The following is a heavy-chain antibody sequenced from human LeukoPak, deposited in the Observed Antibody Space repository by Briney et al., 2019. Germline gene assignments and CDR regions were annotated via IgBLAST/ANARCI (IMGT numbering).Heavy chain of an antibody. V-gene: IGHV1-18*04. CDR1: GYTFTGYH. Sequence: ASVKVSCRTSGYTFTGYHIHWVRQAPGQGLEWMGWISAYNGNTNYAQKLQGRVTMTTDTSTSTAYMELRSLRSDDTAVYYCARGLDYDYVWGSYRVFDYWGQGTLVTVSS. J-gene: IGHJ4*02. D-gene: IGHD3-16*02. CDR3: ARGLDYDYVWGSYRVFDY. CDR2: ISAYNGNT.